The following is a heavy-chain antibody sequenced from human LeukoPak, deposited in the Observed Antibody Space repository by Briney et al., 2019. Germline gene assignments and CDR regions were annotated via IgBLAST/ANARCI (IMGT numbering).Heavy chain of an antibody. CDR3: ARDRALAVSLSD. J-gene: IGHJ4*02. V-gene: IGHV3-30*13. CDR2: VSYDGSNK. D-gene: IGHD2-15*01. CDR1: GFTFSNLG. Sequence: GGSLRLSCVASGFTFSNLGMLWVRQAPDKGLEWVAGVSYDGSNKYYGDSVKGRFTISRDNSNNGLFLQLTSLRVEDTAVYFCARDRALAVSLSDWGQGTLVTVS.